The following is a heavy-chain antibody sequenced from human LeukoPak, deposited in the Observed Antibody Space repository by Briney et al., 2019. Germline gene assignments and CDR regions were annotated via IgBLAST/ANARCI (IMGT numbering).Heavy chain of an antibody. CDR1: GDTLTFYY. Sequence: ASVKVSCKASGDTLTFYYIHWVRQAPGKGLEWMGGFDPEDGETIYAQKFQGRVTMTEDTSTDTAYMELSSLRSEDTAVYYCATPGDGYNRGDYYYGMDVWGQGTTVTVSS. D-gene: IGHD5-24*01. J-gene: IGHJ6*02. V-gene: IGHV1-24*01. CDR2: FDPEDGET. CDR3: ATPGDGYNRGDYYYGMDV.